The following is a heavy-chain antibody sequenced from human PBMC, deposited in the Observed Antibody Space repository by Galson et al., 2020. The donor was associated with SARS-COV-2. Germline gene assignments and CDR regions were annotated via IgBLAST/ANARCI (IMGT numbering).Heavy chain of an antibody. V-gene: IGHV4-59*01. J-gene: IGHJ4*02. CDR2: IHFSGTT. Sequence: SETLSLTCAVFGFSMNNMNLNWIRQPPGKGLEWIGYIHFSGTTTYNPSLMSRVTISVNTSKNQFSLTLSSVNVADTAIYHCAGGGWSLDFWGQGILVTVSS. CDR3: AGGGWSLDF. D-gene: IGHD5-12*01. CDR1: GFSMNNMN.